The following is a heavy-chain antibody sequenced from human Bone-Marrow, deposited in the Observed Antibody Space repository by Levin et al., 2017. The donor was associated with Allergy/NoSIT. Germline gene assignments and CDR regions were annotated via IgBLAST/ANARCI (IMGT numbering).Heavy chain of an antibody. CDR1: GFTFSDYY. V-gene: IGHV3-11*01. J-gene: IGHJ6*02. Sequence: GESLKISCAASGFTFSDYYMSWIRQAPGKGLEWVSYISSSGSTIYYADSVKGRFTISRDNAKNSLYLQMNSLRAEDTAVYYCARLGRSNYDFWSWNGMDSWGQGTTVTVSS. CDR3: ARLGRSNYDFWSWNGMDS. D-gene: IGHD3-3*01. CDR2: ISSSGSTI.